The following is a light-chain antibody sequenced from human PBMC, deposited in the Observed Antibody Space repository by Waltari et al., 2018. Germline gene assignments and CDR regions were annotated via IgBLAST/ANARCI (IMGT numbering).Light chain of an antibody. Sequence: DIQMTQSPSTLSASVGDRVTITCRASQSISNWLVWYQQKPGKAPKLLIYKASTLETGVPSMFSGSGSGTEFTLTISNLQPDDFATYYCQQYNYYWTFGQGTKVEI. J-gene: IGKJ1*01. V-gene: IGKV1-5*03. CDR2: KAS. CDR1: QSISNW. CDR3: QQYNYYWT.